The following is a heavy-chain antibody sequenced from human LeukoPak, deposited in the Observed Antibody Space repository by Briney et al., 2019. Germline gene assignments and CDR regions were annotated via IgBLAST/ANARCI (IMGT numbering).Heavy chain of an antibody. CDR1: GFTVSSNY. CDR3: TREWGSDNWFDP. D-gene: IGHD7-27*01. CDR2: IYSGGST. V-gene: IGHV3-53*01. J-gene: IGHJ5*02. Sequence: GGSLRLSCAVSGFTVSSNYMTCVRQAPGKGLEWVSVIYSGGSTYYTDSVKGRFTISRDNSKNTLYLQMNSLRAEDTAVYYCTREWGSDNWFDPWGQGALVTVAS.